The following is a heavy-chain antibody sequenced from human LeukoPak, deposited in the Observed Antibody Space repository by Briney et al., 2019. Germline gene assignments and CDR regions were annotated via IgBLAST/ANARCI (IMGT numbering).Heavy chain of an antibody. D-gene: IGHD6-13*01. V-gene: IGHV3-30*04. J-gene: IGHJ4*02. Sequence: GGSLRLSCAASGFTFSSYAMHWVRQAPGKGLEWVAVISYDGSNKYYADSVKGRFTISRDNSKNTLYLQMNSLRAEDTAVYYCARLRTKLAIAAATWWGQGTLVTVSS. CDR1: GFTFSSYA. CDR3: ARLRTKLAIAAATW. CDR2: ISYDGSNK.